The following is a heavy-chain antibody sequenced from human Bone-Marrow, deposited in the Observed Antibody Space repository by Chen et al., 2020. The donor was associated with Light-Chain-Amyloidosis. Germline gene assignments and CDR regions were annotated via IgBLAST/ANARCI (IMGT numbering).Heavy chain of an antibody. CDR2: IYPDDSDA. J-gene: IGHJ4*02. Sequence: EVQLEQSGPEVKKPGESLKISCKGSGYTFPNYWIGWVRQMPGKGLEWMGVIYPDDSDARSSPSFEGQVTISADKSITTAYLQWRSLKASDTAMYYCARRRDGYTFDYWGQGTLVTVSS. D-gene: IGHD5-12*01. CDR1: GYTFPNYW. V-gene: IGHV5-51*01. CDR3: ARRRDGYTFDY.